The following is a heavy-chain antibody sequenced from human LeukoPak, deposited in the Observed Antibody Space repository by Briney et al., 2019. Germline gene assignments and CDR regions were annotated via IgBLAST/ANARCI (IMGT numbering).Heavy chain of an antibody. CDR2: IYYSGST. Sequence: PSEILCLTCTVSGGSISSYYWSWIRQPPGKGLEWIGYIYYSGSTNYNPSPKSRVTISVGTSKNQFSLKLSSVTAADTAVYYCARAYSGSYLPHDYWGQGTLVTVPS. CDR3: ARAYSGSYLPHDY. J-gene: IGHJ4*02. D-gene: IGHD1-26*01. V-gene: IGHV4-59*01. CDR1: GGSISSYY.